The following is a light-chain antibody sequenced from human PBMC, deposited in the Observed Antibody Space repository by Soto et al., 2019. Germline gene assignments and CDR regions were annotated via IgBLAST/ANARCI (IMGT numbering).Light chain of an antibody. V-gene: IGKV1-5*01. CDR2: DAS. CDR1: QSLGIW. Sequence: DIQMTQSPSTLSASVGDRVTITCRASQSLGIWLAWHQQKPGKAPKLLIYDASTLKSGVPSRFSGSGSGTKFTLTISSLQPDDFATYYCQEYKSYSGTFGQGTKVEVK. CDR3: QEYKSYSGT. J-gene: IGKJ1*01.